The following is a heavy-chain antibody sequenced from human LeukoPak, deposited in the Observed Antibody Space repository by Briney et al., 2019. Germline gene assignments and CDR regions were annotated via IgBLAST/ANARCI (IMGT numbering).Heavy chain of an antibody. CDR2: INAGNGNT. CDR3: ARVGAAAGPYYFDY. CDR1: GYTFTSYA. Sequence: GASVKVSCKASGYTFTSYAMHWVRQAPGQRLEWMGWINAGNGNTKYSQKFQGRVTITRDTSASTAYMELSSLRSEDTAVYYCARVGAAAGPYYFDYWGQGTLVIVSS. D-gene: IGHD6-13*01. V-gene: IGHV1-3*01. J-gene: IGHJ4*02.